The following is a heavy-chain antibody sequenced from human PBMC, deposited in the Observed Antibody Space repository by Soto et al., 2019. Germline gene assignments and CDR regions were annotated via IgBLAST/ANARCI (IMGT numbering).Heavy chain of an antibody. CDR2: IYPGDSDT. D-gene: IGHD6-19*01. V-gene: IGHV5-51*01. CDR3: ARQKQWLSPYYGMDV. Sequence: EVQLVQSGAEVKKPGESLKISCKGSGYSFTSYWIGWVRQMPGKGLEWMGIIYPGDSDTRYSPSFQGQVTISADKSIXTAYLQWSSLKASDTAMYYCARQKQWLSPYYGMDVWGQGTTVTVSS. CDR1: GYSFTSYW. J-gene: IGHJ6*02.